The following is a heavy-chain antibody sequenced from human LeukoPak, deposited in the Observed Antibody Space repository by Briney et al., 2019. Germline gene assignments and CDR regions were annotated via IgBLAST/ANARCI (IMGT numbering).Heavy chain of an antibody. Sequence: PSETLSLTCTVSGGSISSYYWSWIRQPPGKGLEWMGYIYYSGSTKYKPSLKSRGTISVDTSKNQFSLKLSSVTAADTAVYYCARVVFCSGGSCYRYYFDYWGQGTLVTVSS. V-gene: IGHV4-59*12. CDR2: IYYSGST. D-gene: IGHD2-15*01. J-gene: IGHJ4*02. CDR1: GGSISSYY. CDR3: ARVVFCSGGSCYRYYFDY.